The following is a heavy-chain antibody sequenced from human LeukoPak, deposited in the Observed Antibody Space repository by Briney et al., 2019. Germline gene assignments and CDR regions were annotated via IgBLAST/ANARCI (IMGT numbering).Heavy chain of an antibody. CDR3: ANGLRRYCSGGSCYPSAY. CDR2: ISGSGGST. Sequence: GGSLRLSCAASGFTFSSYAMSWVRQAPGKGLEWVSPISGSGGSTYYADSVKGRFTISRDNSKNTLYLQMNSLRAEDTAVYYCANGLRRYCSGGSCYPSAYWGQGTLVTVSS. D-gene: IGHD2-15*01. V-gene: IGHV3-23*01. J-gene: IGHJ4*02. CDR1: GFTFSSYA.